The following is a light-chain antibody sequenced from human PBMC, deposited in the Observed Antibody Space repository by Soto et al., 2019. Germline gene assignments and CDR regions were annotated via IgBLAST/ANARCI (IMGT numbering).Light chain of an antibody. CDR3: LEGTCLPA. CDR1: QSVSGS. J-gene: IGKJ4*01. V-gene: IGKV3-11*01. Sequence: ESVLTQSKTILSLSPGEKATLSCRASQSVSGSLGWYQQKPGQAPRLIIYDASVRATGIPARFSGSGSGTDFTLTISSLEPEDFGVYYCLEGTCLPAFCGGTKLDI. CDR2: DAS.